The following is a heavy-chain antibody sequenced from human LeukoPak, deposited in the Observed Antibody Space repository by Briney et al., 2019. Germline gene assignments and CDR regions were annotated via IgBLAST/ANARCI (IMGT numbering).Heavy chain of an antibody. Sequence: GGSLRLSCAASGFTFSTYGMHWVCQAPGKRLEWVAFIQYDGGIKYSADSVKGRFTISRDNSKKTLYLQMNSLRAEDTAVYYCAKVKSGNYNGFDYWGQGTLFTVSS. D-gene: IGHD1-26*01. V-gene: IGHV3-30*02. CDR2: IQYDGGIK. CDR1: GFTFSTYG. J-gene: IGHJ4*02. CDR3: AKVKSGNYNGFDY.